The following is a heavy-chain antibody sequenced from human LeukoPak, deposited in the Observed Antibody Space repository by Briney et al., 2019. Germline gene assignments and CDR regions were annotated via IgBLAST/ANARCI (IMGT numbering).Heavy chain of an antibody. J-gene: IGHJ5*02. D-gene: IGHD5-18*01. CDR3: ARDHSYGFNWFDP. CDR2: MNPNSGNT. Sequence: ASVKVSCKASGYTFTSYDINWVRQATGQGVEWMGWMNPNSGNTGYAQKFQGRVTMTRNTSISTAYMELSSLRSDDTAVYYCARDHSYGFNWFDPWGQGTLVTVSS. CDR1: GYTFTSYD. V-gene: IGHV1-8*01.